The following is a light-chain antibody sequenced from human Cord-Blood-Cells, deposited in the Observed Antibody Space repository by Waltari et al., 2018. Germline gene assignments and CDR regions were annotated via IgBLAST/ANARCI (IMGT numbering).Light chain of an antibody. CDR3: QQYGSSQYT. CDR1: QSVSSSY. J-gene: IGKJ2*01. V-gene: IGKV3-20*01. Sequence: EIVLTQSPGTLSLSPGDRAPLSCRASQSVSSSYLAWYQQKPGQAPRLLIYGASIRATGIPDRFSGSGSGTHCTLTISILEPEDFAVYYCQQYGSSQYTFGQGTKLGIK. CDR2: GAS.